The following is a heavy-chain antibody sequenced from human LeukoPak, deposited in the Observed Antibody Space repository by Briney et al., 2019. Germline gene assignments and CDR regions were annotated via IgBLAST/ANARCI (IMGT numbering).Heavy chain of an antibody. D-gene: IGHD2-8*01. Sequence: SETLSLTCTVSGGSISSYYWSWIRQPPGKGLEWIGYIYYSGSTNYNPSLKSRVTISVDTSKNQFSLKLSSVTAADTAVYYCAREGCTNGVCYGYYYYYYMDVWGKGTTVTVSS. J-gene: IGHJ6*03. V-gene: IGHV4-59*12. CDR3: AREGCTNGVCYGYYYYYYMDV. CDR2: IYYSGST. CDR1: GGSISSYY.